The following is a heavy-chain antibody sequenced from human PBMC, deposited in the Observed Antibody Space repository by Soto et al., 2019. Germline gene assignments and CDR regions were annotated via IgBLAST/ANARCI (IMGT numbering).Heavy chain of an antibody. CDR1: EFTFSSSW. Sequence: EVQLVESGGGLVPPGGSLRLSCVVSEFTFSSSWMHWVRQGPGKGLVWVSRMNSDGSFINYADSVKGRFTTSRDNARNMLYLQMNSLRADDTGPYYCVTGWSEHWGQGTLVTVSS. J-gene: IGHJ1*01. V-gene: IGHV3-74*01. D-gene: IGHD2-15*01. CDR2: MNSDGSFI. CDR3: VTGWSEH.